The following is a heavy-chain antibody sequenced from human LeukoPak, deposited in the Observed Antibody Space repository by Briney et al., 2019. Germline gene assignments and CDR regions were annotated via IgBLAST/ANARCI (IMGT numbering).Heavy chain of an antibody. V-gene: IGHV3-33*01. D-gene: IGHD3-16*01. J-gene: IGHJ4*03. CDR3: ARPVVLGAYLRGAYYFDS. CDR2: IWYDGSDK. Sequence: GGSLRLSCAASGFTFSNYGMHWVRQAPGKGLEWVAVIWYDGSDKYHADSVKGRFTISRDNSKNTLYLQMNGLRVEDTAVYYCARPVVLGAYLRGAYYFDSWGQGTMVTVSS. CDR1: GFTFSNYG.